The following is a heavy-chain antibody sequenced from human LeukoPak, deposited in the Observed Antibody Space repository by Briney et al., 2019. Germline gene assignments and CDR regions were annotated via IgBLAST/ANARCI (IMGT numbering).Heavy chain of an antibody. CDR3: ARGDPHADL. V-gene: IGHV3-48*03. CDR1: GFTFSTYA. Sequence: AGGSLRLSCSASGFTFSTYAMTWVRQAPGKGLEWIADITISGHTKNYADSVKGRFTISRDNAGTSLYLQMNSLRVEDTGVYYCARGDPHADLWGQGTLVTVSS. CDR2: ITISGHTK. J-gene: IGHJ5*02.